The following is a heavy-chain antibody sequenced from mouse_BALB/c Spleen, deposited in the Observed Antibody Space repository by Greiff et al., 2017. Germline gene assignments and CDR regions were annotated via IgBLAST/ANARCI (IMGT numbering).Heavy chain of an antibody. CDR2: ISYSGST. Sequence: EVQLQESGPGLVKPSQSLSLTCTVTGYSITSDYAWNWIRQFPGNKLEWMGYISYSGSTSYNPSLKSRISITRDTSKNQFFLQLNSVTTEDTATYYCARGYYGSEGWYFDVWGAGTTVTVSS. CDR3: ARGYYGSEGWYFDV. CDR1: GYSITSDYA. V-gene: IGHV3-2*02. J-gene: IGHJ1*01. D-gene: IGHD1-1*01.